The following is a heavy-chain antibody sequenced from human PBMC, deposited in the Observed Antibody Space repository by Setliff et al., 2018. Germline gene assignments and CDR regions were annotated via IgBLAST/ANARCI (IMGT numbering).Heavy chain of an antibody. CDR3: ARRTGFAVAGFDH. CDR2: IYPGDSDF. D-gene: IGHD6-19*01. CDR1: GYSFSRHW. J-gene: IGHJ4*02. Sequence: PGESLKISCKGSGYSFSRHWIGWVRQVPGKGLEWIGIIYPGDSDFRYSPSFQDQVTISADKSINTAYLQWSNLKASDTAIYYCARRTGFAVAGFDHWGQGTLVTVSS. V-gene: IGHV5-51*01.